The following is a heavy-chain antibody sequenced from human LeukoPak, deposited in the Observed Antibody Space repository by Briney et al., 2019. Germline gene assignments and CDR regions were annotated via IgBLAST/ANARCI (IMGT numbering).Heavy chain of an antibody. J-gene: IGHJ5*02. Sequence: GGSLRLSCAASGFSFSNYGMHWVRRAPGKGLEWVTFIRSDGTTEYYADSVRGRFTISRDNSKNTLFLQMSSLRAEDTAVYYCAREQNSGSYNWLDPWGQGTLVTVSS. CDR2: IRSDGTTE. D-gene: IGHD3-22*01. V-gene: IGHV3-30*02. CDR3: AREQNSGSYNWLDP. CDR1: GFSFSNYG.